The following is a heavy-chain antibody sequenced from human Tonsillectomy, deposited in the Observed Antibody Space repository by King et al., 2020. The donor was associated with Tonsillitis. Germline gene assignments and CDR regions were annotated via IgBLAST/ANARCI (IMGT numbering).Heavy chain of an antibody. CDR2: INGDDGRT. CDR1: GFTFSTYG. J-gene: IGHJ4*02. Sequence: VQLVESGGGLVQPGGSLRLSCAASGFTFSTYGMTWGRQAPGKGLEWVALINGDDGRTFYRDSGKGRFTISRDNSKNTLYLQMSSLRADDTAVYFCAKGSDFDSWGRGTLVTVSS. V-gene: IGHV3-23*04. CDR3: AKGSDFDS.